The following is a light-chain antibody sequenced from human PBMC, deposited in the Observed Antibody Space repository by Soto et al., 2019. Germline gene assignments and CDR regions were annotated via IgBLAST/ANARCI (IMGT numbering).Light chain of an antibody. Sequence: EIVLTQSPGTLSLSPGERATLSCRASQSISTNLAWYQQKPGQAPRLLIYDACNRATGIPARFSGSGSGTEFTLTISSLQSEDFAVYYCQQYNNWPSITFGQGTRLEIK. CDR1: QSISTN. V-gene: IGKV3D-15*01. J-gene: IGKJ5*01. CDR3: QQYNNWPSIT. CDR2: DAC.